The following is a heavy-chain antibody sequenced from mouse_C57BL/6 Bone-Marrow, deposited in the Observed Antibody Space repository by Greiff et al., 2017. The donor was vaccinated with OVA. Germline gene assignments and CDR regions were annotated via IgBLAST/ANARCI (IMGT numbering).Heavy chain of an antibody. CDR3: ASAVFSY. CDR2: IDPADSYT. V-gene: IGHV1-50*01. Sequence: QVQLQQSGAELVKPGASVKLSCKASGYTFTSYWMQWVKQRPGQGLEWIGEIDPADSYTNYNQKFKGKATLTVDTSSSTAYMQLNSLTSEDPAVYYCASAVFSYWGQGTLVTVSA. J-gene: IGHJ3*01. D-gene: IGHD3-3*01. CDR1: GYTFTSYW.